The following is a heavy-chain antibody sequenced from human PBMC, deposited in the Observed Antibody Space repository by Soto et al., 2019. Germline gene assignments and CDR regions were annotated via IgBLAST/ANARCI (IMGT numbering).Heavy chain of an antibody. Sequence: PGGSLRLSCAASGFTVSSNYMSWVRQAPGKGLEWVSVIYSDGSTYYADSVKGRFTISRDNSKNTLYLQMNSLRAEDTAVYYCARFKLYPIPNWFDPWGQGTLVTVSS. CDR2: IYSDGST. J-gene: IGHJ5*02. D-gene: IGHD1-1*01. CDR3: ARFKLYPIPNWFDP. V-gene: IGHV3-53*01. CDR1: GFTVSSNY.